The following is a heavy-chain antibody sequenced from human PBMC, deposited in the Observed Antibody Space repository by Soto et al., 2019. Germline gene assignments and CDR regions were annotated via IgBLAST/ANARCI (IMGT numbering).Heavy chain of an antibody. CDR3: ARGRILLWRAGMGGAFDI. V-gene: IGHV4-34*01. D-gene: IGHD3-10*01. CDR1: GGSFSGYY. Sequence: QVQLQQWGAGLLKPSETLSLTCAVYGGSFSGYYWSWIRQPPGKGLAWHGEINHSGSTNYNPSLKSRVTISVDAPMHQFSLKLRSVTAADTAVYDCARGRILLWRAGMGGAFDIWGQGTMVTVSS. CDR2: INHSGST. J-gene: IGHJ3*02.